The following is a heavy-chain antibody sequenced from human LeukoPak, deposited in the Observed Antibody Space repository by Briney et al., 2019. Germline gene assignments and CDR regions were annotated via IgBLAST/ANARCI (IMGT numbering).Heavy chain of an antibody. J-gene: IGHJ4*02. D-gene: IGHD5-18*01. CDR3: ASHKAIQLWLGPYYFDY. CDR2: IIPIFGTA. V-gene: IGHV1-69*06. CDR1: GGTFSNYA. Sequence: SVKVSCKASGGTFSNYAISWVRQAPGQGLEWMGGIIPIFGTANYAQKFQGRVTITADKSTSTAYMELSSLRSEDTAVYYCASHKAIQLWLGPYYFDYWGQGTLVTVSS.